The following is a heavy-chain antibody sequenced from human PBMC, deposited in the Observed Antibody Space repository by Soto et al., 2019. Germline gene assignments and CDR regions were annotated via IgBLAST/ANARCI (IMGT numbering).Heavy chain of an antibody. CDR2: IYYSGST. CDR1: GGSITSSSYY. J-gene: IGHJ4*02. V-gene: IGHV4-39*01. CDR3: ARSMTTVVTLDY. Sequence: SETLSLTCTVSGGSITSSSYYWGWVRRPPGKGLEWIGSIYYSGSTYYNPSLKSRVTISVDTSKNQFSLKLSSVTAADTAVYYCARSMTTVVTLDYWGQGTLVTVSS. D-gene: IGHD4-17*01.